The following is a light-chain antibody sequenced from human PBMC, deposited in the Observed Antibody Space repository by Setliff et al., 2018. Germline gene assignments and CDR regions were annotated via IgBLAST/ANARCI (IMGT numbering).Light chain of an antibody. Sequence: ASVSGSPGQSITISCTGTGSDIGASTYVSWYQQHPGKAPKLLIFGVSNRPSGVSNRFSASKSGNTASLAISGLQAEDEADYYCSSYTTDSTLVFGGGTEVTVL. CDR3: SSYTTDSTLV. CDR2: GVS. CDR1: GSDIGASTY. V-gene: IGLV2-14*03. J-gene: IGLJ3*02.